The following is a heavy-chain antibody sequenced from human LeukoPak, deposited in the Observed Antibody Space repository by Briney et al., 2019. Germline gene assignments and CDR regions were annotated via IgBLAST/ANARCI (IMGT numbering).Heavy chain of an antibody. D-gene: IGHD5-12*01. CDR3: ARVDRLRGWFDP. J-gene: IGHJ5*02. CDR1: GYTFSNYG. CDR2: INPNSGGT. Sequence: ASVKVSCKASGYTFSNYGLTWVRQAPGQGLEWMGWINPNSGGTNYAQKFQGRVTMTRDTSISTAYMELSRLRSDDTAVYYCARVDRLRGWFDPWGQGTLVTVSS. V-gene: IGHV1-2*02.